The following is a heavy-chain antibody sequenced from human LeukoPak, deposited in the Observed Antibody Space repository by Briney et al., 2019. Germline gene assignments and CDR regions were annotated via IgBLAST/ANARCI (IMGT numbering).Heavy chain of an antibody. D-gene: IGHD5-12*01. V-gene: IGHV4-4*09. Sequence: SETLSFTCTVSGGSISSYYWSWIRQPPGKGLEWIGYIYTSGSTNYNPSLKSRVTISVDTSKNQFSLKLSSVTAADTAVYYCARRLRSGHVDYWGQGTLVTVSS. CDR2: IYTSGST. CDR3: ARRLRSGHVDY. CDR1: GGSISSYY. J-gene: IGHJ4*02.